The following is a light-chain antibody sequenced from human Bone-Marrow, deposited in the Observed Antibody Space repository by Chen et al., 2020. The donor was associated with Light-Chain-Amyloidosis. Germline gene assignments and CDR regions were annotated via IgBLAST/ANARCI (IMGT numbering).Light chain of an antibody. J-gene: IGKJ1*01. CDR2: WAS. CDR3: QQYYSTPLT. V-gene: IGKV4-1*01. CDR1: QSVLYSSNNKNY. Sequence: DIVMTQSPDSLAVSLGERATIYCKSSQSVLYSSNNKNYLAWYQQKPGQPPKLLIYWASTRESGVPDRFSGSGSGTDFTLTISSLQAEDVAVYYCQQYYSTPLTFGQGIKVEIK.